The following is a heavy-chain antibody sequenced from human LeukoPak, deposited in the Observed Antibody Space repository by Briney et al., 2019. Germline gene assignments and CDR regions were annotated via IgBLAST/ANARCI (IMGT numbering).Heavy chain of an antibody. V-gene: IGHV1-18*01. Sequence: ASVRVSCKASGYTFTSYGIIWVRQAPGQGLEGMGWISAYNGNTNYAQKLQSRVTMTTDTSASTAYMELRSLRSDDTAVYYCARYPYSYGYYPTYYFDYWGQGTLVTVSS. CDR3: ARYPYSYGYYPTYYFDY. CDR1: GYTFTSYG. J-gene: IGHJ4*02. D-gene: IGHD5-18*01. CDR2: ISAYNGNT.